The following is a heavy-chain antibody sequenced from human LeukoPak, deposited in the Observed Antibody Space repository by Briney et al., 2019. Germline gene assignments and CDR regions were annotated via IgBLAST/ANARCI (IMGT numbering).Heavy chain of an antibody. CDR2: IYTSGST. CDR1: GGSISSSNYY. CDR3: ARGKNTYYYYMDV. Sequence: PSETLSLTCSVSGGSISSSNYYWSWIRQPAGKGLEWIGRIYTSGSTNYNPSLKSRVTISVDTSKNQFSLKLSSVTAADTAVYYCARGKNTYYYYMDVWGKGTTVTVSS. J-gene: IGHJ6*03. V-gene: IGHV4-61*02.